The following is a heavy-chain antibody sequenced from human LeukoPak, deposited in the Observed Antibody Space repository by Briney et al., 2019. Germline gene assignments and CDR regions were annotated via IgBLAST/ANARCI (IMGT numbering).Heavy chain of an antibody. J-gene: IGHJ4*02. CDR1: GFTFSIYD. CDR2: ISGGSGST. CDR3: AKGHWGDY. V-gene: IGHV3-23*01. D-gene: IGHD7-27*01. Sequence: GGSLRLSCAASGFTFSIYDMSWVRQAPGKGLEWTSSISGGSGSTYYADSVKGRFTISRDKSKNTLYLQMNSLRAEDTAVYYCAKGHWGDYWGQGTLVTVSS.